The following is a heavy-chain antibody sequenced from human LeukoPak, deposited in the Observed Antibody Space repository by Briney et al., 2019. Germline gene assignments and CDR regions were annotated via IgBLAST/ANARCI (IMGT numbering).Heavy chain of an antibody. Sequence: GGSLRLSCAASAFTFSNFGMHWVRQAPGKGLEWLAFIRYDGGEQYYADSVKGRFTISRDNSKNTLYLQMDSLRPEDTAVYYCTKESSPGDYWGLGTLVTVSS. J-gene: IGHJ4*02. CDR2: IRYDGGEQ. CDR1: AFTFSNFG. D-gene: IGHD6-6*01. V-gene: IGHV3-30*02. CDR3: TKESSPGDY.